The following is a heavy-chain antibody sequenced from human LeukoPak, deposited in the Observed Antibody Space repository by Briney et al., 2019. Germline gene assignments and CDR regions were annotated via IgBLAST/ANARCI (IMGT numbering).Heavy chain of an antibody. Sequence: PGGSLRLSCAAXGXXFXXXSXXXXXXAXXXXLXXVXXIXSTNSYIYYADSAKGRFTISRDNAKNSLYLQMNSLRAEDTAVYYCARDLGFTVVTGAFDYWGQGTLVTVSS. J-gene: IGHJ4*02. V-gene: IGHV3-21*01. CDR3: ARDLGFTVVTGAFDY. CDR1: GXXFXXXS. D-gene: IGHD4-23*01. CDR2: IXSTNSYI.